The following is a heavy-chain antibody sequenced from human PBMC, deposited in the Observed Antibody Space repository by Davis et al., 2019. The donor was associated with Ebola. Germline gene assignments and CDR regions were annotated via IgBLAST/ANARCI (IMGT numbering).Heavy chain of an antibody. CDR1: GFAFSTYV. CDR2: ITPSGDST. V-gene: IGHV3-23*01. CDR3: AKTTLATRSTVVTRFFNY. D-gene: IGHD4-23*01. J-gene: IGHJ4*02. Sequence: GESLKISCAASGFAFSTYVMSWFRQAPGKGLEWVSSITPSGDSTHYADSVKGRFTISRDNSKNTLYLQMNTLRAEDTAVYYCAKTTLATRSTVVTRFFNYWGQGTLVTVSS.